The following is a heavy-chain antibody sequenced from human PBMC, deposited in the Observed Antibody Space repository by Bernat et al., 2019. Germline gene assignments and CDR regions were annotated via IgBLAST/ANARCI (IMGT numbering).Heavy chain of an antibody. V-gene: IGHV4-59*01. Sequence: VQLQESGPGLVKPSETLSLTCSVSGSAIDSYYWSWIRQSPGKGLEWIGYIYFRGSTTYNPSLKSRVTISLHPSKSQFSLNLTSVTSADTAVYYCARVRITEVADYWGQGTLVTVSS. J-gene: IGHJ4*02. CDR2: IYFRGST. CDR1: GSAIDSYY. CDR3: ARVRITEVADY. D-gene: IGHD1-20*01.